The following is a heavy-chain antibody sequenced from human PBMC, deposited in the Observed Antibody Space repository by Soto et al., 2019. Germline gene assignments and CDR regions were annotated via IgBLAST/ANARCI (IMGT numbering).Heavy chain of an antibody. CDR1: GGSFSGYY. CDR2: INHSGSS. CDR3: ARGISLIVEVHRDAPDKYYFDS. J-gene: IGHJ4*02. V-gene: IGHV4-34*01. Sequence: RSETLSLTCAVYGGSFSGYYWSCIRQSPGKGLEWIGEINHSGSSISNPSLKSRVTISVDTSKNQFSLKLRSVTAADTAAYYCARGISLIVEVHRDAPDKYYFDSWSQGTLVTVS. D-gene: IGHD2-15*01.